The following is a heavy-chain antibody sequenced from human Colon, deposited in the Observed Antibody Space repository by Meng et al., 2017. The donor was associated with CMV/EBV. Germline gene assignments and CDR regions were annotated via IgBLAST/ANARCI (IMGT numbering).Heavy chain of an antibody. CDR3: VKDRYSGRDNWFGP. Sequence: GESLKISCKASGFMFVAHGLHWVRQAPGKGLEWVGAITHNGREDHYADSVKGRFTISRDNSKDTLYLQMNSLRPEDTALYYCVKDRYSGRDNWFGPWGQGTLVTVSS. V-gene: IGHV3-30*04. CDR2: ITHNGRED. D-gene: IGHD3-10*01. J-gene: IGHJ5*02. CDR1: GFMFVAHG.